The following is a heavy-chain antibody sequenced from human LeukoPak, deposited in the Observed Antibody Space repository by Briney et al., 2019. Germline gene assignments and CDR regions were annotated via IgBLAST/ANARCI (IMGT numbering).Heavy chain of an antibody. V-gene: IGHV1-2*02. CDR3: ARDQGYDSTRLGSY. Sequence: ASVKVSCKASGYTFTAYYMHWVRQAPGQGLEWMGWINPNSGGTNYAQKFQGRVTMTRDTSISTAYMELSSLRSDDTAVCYCARDQGYDSTRLGSYWGQGTLVTVSS. D-gene: IGHD3-22*01. CDR2: INPNSGGT. J-gene: IGHJ4*02. CDR1: GYTFTAYY.